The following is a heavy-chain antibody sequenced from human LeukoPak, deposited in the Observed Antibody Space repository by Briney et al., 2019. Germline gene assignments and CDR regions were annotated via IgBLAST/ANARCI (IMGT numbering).Heavy chain of an antibody. CDR1: GDPISTSSDY. D-gene: IGHD5-12*01. Sequence: SETLSLTCAVSGDPISTSSDYKWTWIRQPPRKGLEWIGYIYYSGSTNYNPSLQSRVTISVDTSNNQFSLRLTSATAADTAVYYCAREYSAFDYWGQGTLVTVSS. CDR3: AREYSAFDY. J-gene: IGHJ4*02. V-gene: IGHV4-61*08. CDR2: IYYSGST.